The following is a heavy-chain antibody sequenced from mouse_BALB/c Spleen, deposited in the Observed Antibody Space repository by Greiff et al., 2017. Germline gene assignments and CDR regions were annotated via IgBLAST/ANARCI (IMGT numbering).Heavy chain of an antibody. J-gene: IGHJ4*01. D-gene: IGHD2-3*01. Sequence: EVQLQESGGGLVKPGGSLKLSCAASGFTFSSYAMSWVRQSPEKRLEWVAEISSGGSYTYYPDTVTGRFTISRDNAKNTLYLEMSSLRSEDTAMYYCAREDDGYAMDYWGQGTSVTVSS. CDR1: GFTFSSYA. CDR3: AREDDGYAMDY. CDR2: ISSGGSYT. V-gene: IGHV5-9-4*01.